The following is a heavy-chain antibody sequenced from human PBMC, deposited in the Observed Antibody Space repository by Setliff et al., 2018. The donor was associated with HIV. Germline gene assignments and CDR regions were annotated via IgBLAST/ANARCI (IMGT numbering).Heavy chain of an antibody. CDR3: ARSSRGYYNPLFDY. CDR2: VYYSGTT. D-gene: IGHD3-22*01. CDR1: GGSISSSSYY. J-gene: IGHJ4*02. V-gene: IGHV4-39*01. Sequence: SETLSLTCTVSGGSISSSSYYWTWVRQPPGKGLEWIGSVYYSGTTYISPSLKSRLAISIDRSTNQFSLRLNSMTAADMAMYYCARSSRGYYNPLFDYWGQGTLVTVSS.